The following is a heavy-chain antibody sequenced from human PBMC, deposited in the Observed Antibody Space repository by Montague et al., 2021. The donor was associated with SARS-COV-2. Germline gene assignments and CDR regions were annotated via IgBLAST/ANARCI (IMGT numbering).Heavy chain of an antibody. CDR3: ARVGRQQLVRLSGMDV. D-gene: IGHD6-13*01. CDR1: GGSISSSSYY. V-gene: IGHV4-39*07. Sequence: SETLSLTCTVSGGSISSSSYYWGWIRQPPGKGLEWIGSIYYSGSTYYNPSLKSRVTISVDTPKNQFSLKLSSVTAADTAVYYCARVGRQQLVRLSGMDVGGQGTTVTVSS. J-gene: IGHJ6*02. CDR2: IYYSGST.